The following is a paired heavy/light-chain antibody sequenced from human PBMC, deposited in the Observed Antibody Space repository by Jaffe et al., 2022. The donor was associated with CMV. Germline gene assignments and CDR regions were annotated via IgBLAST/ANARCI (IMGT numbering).Light chain of an antibody. V-gene: IGKV3-15*01. CDR3: QQYNDWPQGDA. CDR2: GAS. CDR1: QSVNIN. J-gene: IGKJ5*01. Sequence: ETVMTQSPATLSVSPGERATLSCRASQSVNINLAWYQQRPGQAPRLLIYGASTRATGIPARFSGSGSGTEFTLTISGLQSEDFAVYYCQQYNDWPQGDAFGQGTRLDIK.
Heavy chain of an antibody. V-gene: IGHV2-70*15. CDR2: IDWNDDK. Sequence: QVTLRESGPALVKPTETLTLTCTFSGFSLSTNGMCINWIRQSPGKALEWLARIDWNDDKYYSASLKTRLTISKDTSKNQVVLTLTNMDSVDTASYYCTRHQWAITGRPGWFGSWGQGTLVTVSS. J-gene: IGHJ5*01. CDR3: TRHQWAITGRPGWFGS. D-gene: IGHD6-6*01. CDR1: GFSLSTNGMC.